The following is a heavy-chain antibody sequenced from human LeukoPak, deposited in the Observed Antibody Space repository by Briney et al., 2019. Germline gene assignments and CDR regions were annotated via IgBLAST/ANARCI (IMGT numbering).Heavy chain of an antibody. CDR2: TSFSGATS. V-gene: IGHV3-48*03. CDR1: GFTFNTYR. J-gene: IGHJ5*02. CDR3: ASDFTKSTS. Sequence: GGSLRLSCAASGFTFNTYRMNWVRQAPGKGLEWVSYTSFSGATSYYTDSVKGRFAISRDNAKNSLYLQMNGLRVEDTAVYYCASDFTKSTSWGQGTLVTVSS.